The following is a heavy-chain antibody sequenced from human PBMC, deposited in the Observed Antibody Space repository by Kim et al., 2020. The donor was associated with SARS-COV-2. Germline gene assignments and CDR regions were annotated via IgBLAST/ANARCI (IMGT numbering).Heavy chain of an antibody. CDR3: ARRDSAPWNYYGMDV. V-gene: IGHV5-10-1*01. J-gene: IGHJ6*02. CDR2: IDPSDSYT. D-gene: IGHD3-3*01. CDR1: GYSFTSYW. Sequence: GESLKISCKGSGYSFTSYWIGWVRQMPGKGLEWMGRIDPSDSYTNYSPSFQGHVTISADKSISTAYLQWSSLKASDTAMYYCARRDSAPWNYYGMDVWGQGTTVTVSS.